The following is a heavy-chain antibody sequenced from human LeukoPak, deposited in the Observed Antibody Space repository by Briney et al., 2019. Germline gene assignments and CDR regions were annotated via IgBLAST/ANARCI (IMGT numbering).Heavy chain of an antibody. D-gene: IGHD6-19*01. J-gene: IGHJ5*02. CDR2: IRWNSGNI. CDR3: ARGPSSGWYLKRWFDP. CDR1: GFTFDDYA. Sequence: GGSLRLSCAASGFTFDDYAVHWVRQAPGKGREWLTGIRWNSGNIVYADSVKGRFTISREYAKHSLYPQMNSLRAAHTAVYYRARGPSSGWYLKRWFDPWGQGTLVTVPS. V-gene: IGHV3-9*01.